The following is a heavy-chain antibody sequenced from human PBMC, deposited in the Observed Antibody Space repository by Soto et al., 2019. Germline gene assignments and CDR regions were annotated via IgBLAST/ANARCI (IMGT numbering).Heavy chain of an antibody. CDR3: ARDRNWNSDY. V-gene: IGHV3-48*02. Sequence: EVQLVESGGGLVQPGGSLRLSCAASGFTFSRYGMKWVRQAPGTGLEWLSYISSSGGTIYYADSVKGRFTISRDNAETSLYLQMNSLRDEDTAVYYGARDRNWNSDYWGQGTLVTVSS. D-gene: IGHD1-1*01. CDR1: GFTFSRYG. J-gene: IGHJ4*02. CDR2: ISSSGGTI.